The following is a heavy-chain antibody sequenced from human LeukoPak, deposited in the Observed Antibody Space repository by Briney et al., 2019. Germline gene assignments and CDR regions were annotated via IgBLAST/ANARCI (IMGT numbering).Heavy chain of an antibody. D-gene: IGHD6-19*01. CDR1: GFTFSYYW. CDR2: IMQDGSET. V-gene: IGHV3-7*03. Sequence: GGSLRLSCAASGFTFSYYWMSWVRQAPGRGLEWVANIMQDGSETYYVDSVKGRFTISRDNVKNSLYLQMNSLRAEDTAVYYCASEYSSGWFDSWGQGTLVTVSS. J-gene: IGHJ5*01. CDR3: ASEYSSGWFDS.